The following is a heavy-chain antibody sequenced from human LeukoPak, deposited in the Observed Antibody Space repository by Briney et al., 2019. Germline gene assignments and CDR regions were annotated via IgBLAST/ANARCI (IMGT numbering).Heavy chain of an antibody. CDR2: ISSSSSYI. D-gene: IGHD5-24*01. Sequence: PGGSLRLSCATSGFTFSSYSMNWVRQAPGKGLEWVSSISSSSSYIYYADSVKGRFTISRDNSKNTLYLQMNSLRAEDTAVYYCQWLNSYGMDVWGQGTTVTVSS. V-gene: IGHV3-21*04. J-gene: IGHJ6*02. CDR3: QWLNSYGMDV. CDR1: GFTFSSYS.